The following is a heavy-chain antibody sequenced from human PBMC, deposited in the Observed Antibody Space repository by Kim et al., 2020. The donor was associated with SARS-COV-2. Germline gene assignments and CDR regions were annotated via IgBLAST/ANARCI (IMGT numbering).Heavy chain of an antibody. CDR1: GGSFSGYY. V-gene: IGHV4-34*01. Sequence: SETLSLTCAVYGGSFSGYYWSWIRQPPGKGLEWIGEINHSGSTNYNPSLKSRVTISVDTSKNQFSLKLSSVTAADTAVYYCARGSRGWGLYGMDVWGQGTTVTVSS. CDR3: ARGSRGWGLYGMDV. CDR2: INHSGST. J-gene: IGHJ6*02. D-gene: IGHD3-16*01.